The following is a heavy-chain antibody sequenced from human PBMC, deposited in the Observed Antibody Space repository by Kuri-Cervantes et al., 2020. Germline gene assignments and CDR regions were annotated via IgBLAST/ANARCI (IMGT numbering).Heavy chain of an antibody. CDR2: ISGSGGST. V-gene: IGHV3-23*01. CDR3: ARPTTGTTLFVEY. D-gene: IGHD1-1*01. CDR1: GFTFSSYA. J-gene: IGHJ4*02. Sequence: GESLKISCAASGFTFSSYAMSWVRQAPGKGLEWVSAISGSGGSTYYADSVKGRFTISRDNSKNTLYLQMNSLRAEDTAVYYCARPTTGTTLFVEYWGQGTLVTVSS.